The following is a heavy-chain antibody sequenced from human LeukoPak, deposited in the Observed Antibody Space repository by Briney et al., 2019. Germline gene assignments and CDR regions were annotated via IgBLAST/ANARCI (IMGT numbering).Heavy chain of an antibody. Sequence: GGSLRLSCVASGFTFSSYWMNWARQAPEKGLEWVASINHNGNVNYYVDSVKGRFTISRDNAKNSLYLQMSNLRAEDTAVYFCARGGGLDVWGQGATVTVSS. CDR1: GFTFSSYW. CDR3: ARGGGLDV. CDR2: INHNGNVN. D-gene: IGHD3-16*01. V-gene: IGHV3-7*03. J-gene: IGHJ6*02.